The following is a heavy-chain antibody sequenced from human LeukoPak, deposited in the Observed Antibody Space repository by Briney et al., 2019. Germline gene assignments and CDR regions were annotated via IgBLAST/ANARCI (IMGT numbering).Heavy chain of an antibody. D-gene: IGHD6-13*01. CDR3: ARAGYSTRWYTIDY. CDR2: ISYDGSNK. J-gene: IGHJ4*02. CDR1: GFTFSSYA. Sequence: GGSLRLSCAASGFTFSSYAMHWVRQAPGKGLEWVAVISYDGSNKYYADSVKGRFTISRDTPKNTLYVQMNSLRVEDTAVYYCARAGYSTRWYTIDYWGQGALVTVSS. V-gene: IGHV3-30*04.